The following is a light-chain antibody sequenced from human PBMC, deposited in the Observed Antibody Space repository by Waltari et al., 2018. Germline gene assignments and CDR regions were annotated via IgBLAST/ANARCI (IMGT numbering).Light chain of an antibody. V-gene: IGLV2-11*01. Sequence: QSALTQPRSVSGSPGQSVTISCTGTSSDVGGYNYVSWYQQPPCKAPKLMIYDVSKRPSGVPDRFSGSKSGNTASLTISGLQAEDEADYYCCSYAGSYTLVFGGGTKLTVL. CDR1: SSDVGGYNY. J-gene: IGLJ2*01. CDR3: CSYAGSYTLV. CDR2: DVS.